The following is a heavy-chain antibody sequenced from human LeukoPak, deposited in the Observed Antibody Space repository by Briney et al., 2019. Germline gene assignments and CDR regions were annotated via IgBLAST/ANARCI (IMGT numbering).Heavy chain of an antibody. Sequence: QPGGSLRLSCAASGFTFSTYSMNWVRQAPGKGLEWVSYISSSSSTIYYAGSVKGRFTISRDNAKNSLYLQMNSLRAEDTAVYYCARARYCSSTSCFDDWYFGLWGRGTLATVSS. CDR2: ISSSSSTI. CDR1: GFTFSTYS. CDR3: ARARYCSSTSCFDDWYFGL. V-gene: IGHV3-48*01. J-gene: IGHJ2*01. D-gene: IGHD2-2*01.